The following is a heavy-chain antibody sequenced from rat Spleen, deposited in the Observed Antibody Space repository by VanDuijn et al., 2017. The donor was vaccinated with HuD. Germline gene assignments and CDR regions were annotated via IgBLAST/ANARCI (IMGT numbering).Heavy chain of an antibody. V-gene: IGHV5S13*01. CDR1: GFTFSMYG. J-gene: IGHJ4*01. CDR3: ARGTTIRGYVMDA. Sequence: EVQLVESGGGLVQPGRSLNLSCAPSGFTFSMYGMAWVRQAPTKGLEWVASIGTTGGNTYYRDSVKGRFTISRDNAKDTLFLRMDSLRSEDTATYYCARGTTIRGYVMDAWGQGASVTVSS. D-gene: IGHD4-3*01. CDR2: IGTTGGNT.